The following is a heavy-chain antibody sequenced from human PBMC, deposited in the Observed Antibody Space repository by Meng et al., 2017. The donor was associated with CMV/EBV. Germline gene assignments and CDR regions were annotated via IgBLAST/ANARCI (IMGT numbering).Heavy chain of an antibody. CDR1: GFNFDLYT. CDR3: AKDVRGRMSFYGVDV. CDR2: ITSNGGST. J-gene: IGHJ6*02. D-gene: IGHD3-10*01. V-gene: IGHV3-43*01. Sequence: GGSLRLSCAASGFNFDLYTMHWIRQVPGKGLEWVSLITSNGGSTNYADSVKGRFTISRDNSETSLYLQVNSLRSEDTAVYYCAKDVRGRMSFYGVDVWGQGTTVTVSS.